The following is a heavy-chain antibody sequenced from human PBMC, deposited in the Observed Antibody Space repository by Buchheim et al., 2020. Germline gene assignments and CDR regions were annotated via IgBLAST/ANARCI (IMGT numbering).Heavy chain of an antibody. Sequence: QVQLQESGPGLVKPSETLSLACTVSGGSISSYYWSWIRQPPGGGLECIAYIHYSGSTNYNPSLKSRVTISVDTSKHQFSLKVSSVTAADTAVYYCARQGHYGDYDNWGQGTL. V-gene: IGHV4-59*08. CDR1: GGSISSYY. J-gene: IGHJ4*02. CDR2: IHYSGST. CDR3: ARQGHYGDYDN. D-gene: IGHD4-17*01.